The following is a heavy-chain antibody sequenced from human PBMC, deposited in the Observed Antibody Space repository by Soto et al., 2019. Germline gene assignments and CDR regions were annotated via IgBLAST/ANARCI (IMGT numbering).Heavy chain of an antibody. CDR1: GGTFSSYT. D-gene: IGHD3-10*01. CDR3: ARGGYYGSGSQNWFAP. V-gene: IGHV1-69*02. Sequence: QVQLVQSGAEVKKPGSSVKVSCKASGGTFSSYTISWVRQAPGQGLEWMGRIIPILGIANYAQKFQGRVTITADKPTSTAEVGLSGLGSGDTAGYYCARGGYYGSGSQNWFAPWGQGTLVTVSS. CDR2: IIPILGIA. J-gene: IGHJ5*02.